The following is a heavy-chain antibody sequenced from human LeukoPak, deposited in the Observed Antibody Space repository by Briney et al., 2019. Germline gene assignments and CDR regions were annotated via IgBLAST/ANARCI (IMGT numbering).Heavy chain of an antibody. V-gene: IGHV4-59*01. CDR3: ARVGAAFDY. J-gene: IGHJ4*02. CDR2: IYYSGST. CDR1: GGSISSYY. D-gene: IGHD1-26*01. Sequence: KPPETLSLTCTVSGGSISSYYWSWIRQPPGKGLEWIGYIYYSGSTNYNPSLKSRVTISVDTSKNQFSLKLSSVTAADTAVYYCARVGAAFDYWGQGTLVTVSS.